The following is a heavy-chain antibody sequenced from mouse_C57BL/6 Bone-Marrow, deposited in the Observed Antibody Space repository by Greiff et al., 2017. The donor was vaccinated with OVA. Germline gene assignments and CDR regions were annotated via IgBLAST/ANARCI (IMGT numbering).Heavy chain of an antibody. V-gene: IGHV1-26*01. J-gene: IGHJ2*01. CDR3: ARWKGGYFDY. CDR2: INPNNGGT. CDR1: GYTFTDYY. Sequence: VQLQQSGPELVKPGASVKISCKASGYTFTDYYMNWVKQSHGKSLEWIGDINPNNGGTSYNQKFKGKATLTVDKSSSTAYMELRSLTSEDSAVYYCARWKGGYFDYWGQGTTLTVSS.